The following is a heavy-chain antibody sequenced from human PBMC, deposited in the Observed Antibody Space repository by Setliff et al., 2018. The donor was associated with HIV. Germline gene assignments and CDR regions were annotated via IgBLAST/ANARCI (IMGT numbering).Heavy chain of an antibody. D-gene: IGHD5-18*01. CDR2: IYSTGST. J-gene: IGHJ4*02. CDR1: GPSINIHY. Sequence: LSLTCTVSGPSINIHYWSWIRQSPGKAFEWIGYIYSTGSTNYNPSLKSRLTISVDTSKNQVSLKLSSVTAADTAVYYCARAGSYGWDYWGQGTLVTVSS. CDR3: ARAGSYGWDY. V-gene: IGHV4-59*11.